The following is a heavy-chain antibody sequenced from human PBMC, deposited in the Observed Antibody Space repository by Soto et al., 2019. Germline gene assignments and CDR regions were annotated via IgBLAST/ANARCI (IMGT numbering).Heavy chain of an antibody. Sequence: QVQLVQSGAEVKKPGASVKVSCKASGYTFTSYAMHWVRQAPGQRLEWMGWINAGNGNTKYSQKFQGRVTITRNTSASTDYMELSSLRSEDTAVYYCARGEMPIVVVPAAIGAFDIWGQGTMVTVSS. V-gene: IGHV1-3*01. CDR1: GYTFTSYA. CDR2: INAGNGNT. CDR3: ARGEMPIVVVPAAIGAFDI. J-gene: IGHJ3*02. D-gene: IGHD2-2*01.